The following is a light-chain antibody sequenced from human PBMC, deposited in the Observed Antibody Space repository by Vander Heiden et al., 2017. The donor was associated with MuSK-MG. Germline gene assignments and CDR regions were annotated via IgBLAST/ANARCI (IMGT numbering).Light chain of an antibody. V-gene: IGKV1-39*01. Sequence: DIQMTQSPLSLSASVGDRVTLTCRASENINNYLYWYQQRRGRAPKLLIFAASRLESGVPSRFSGSRYGTDYTLTITSRQPEDYVAYYCQKNENHPIFTFGHGTKVDIK. CDR2: AAS. CDR3: QKNENHPIFT. J-gene: IGKJ3*01. CDR1: ENINNY.